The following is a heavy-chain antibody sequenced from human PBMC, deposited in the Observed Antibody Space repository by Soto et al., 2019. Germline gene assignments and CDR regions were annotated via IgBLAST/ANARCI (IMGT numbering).Heavy chain of an antibody. J-gene: IGHJ4*02. CDR2: INEDGSEK. V-gene: IGHV3-7*01. CDR3: ARDLFDY. Sequence: GGSLRLSCAASGFTFSNYWMNWVRQAPGKGLEWVANINEDGSEKYYLDSAKGRFTISRDNAKNSLYLQMSSLRAEDTAVYYCARDLFDYWGQGTPVTVSS. CDR1: GFTFSNYW.